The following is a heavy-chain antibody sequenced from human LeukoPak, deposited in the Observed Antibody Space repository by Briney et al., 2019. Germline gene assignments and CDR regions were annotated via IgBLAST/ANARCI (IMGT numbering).Heavy chain of an antibody. CDR2: ISGSGGST. Sequence: GGSLRLSCAASGFTFCSYAMSWLRHAPGKGREWVSAISGSGGSTYYADSVRGRFTISRNNSPNTLYLQMNSLRAEDTAVYYCAKDLDCSSTSCDRDYWGQGTLVTVSS. D-gene: IGHD2-2*02. CDR1: GFTFCSYA. CDR3: AKDLDCSSTSCDRDY. V-gene: IGHV3-23*01. J-gene: IGHJ4*02.